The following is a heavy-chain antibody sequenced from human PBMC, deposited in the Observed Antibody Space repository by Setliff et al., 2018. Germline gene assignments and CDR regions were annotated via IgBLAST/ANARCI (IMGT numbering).Heavy chain of an antibody. Sequence: GGSLRLSCTASGFTFSSYAVSWVRQAPGKGLEWLASINPHASEKYYVDSVKGRFPISRDNAKNAVYLQMNSLRAEDTAEYYCARGVVVVVAATSNSFDPWGQGTLVTVSS. D-gene: IGHD2-15*01. V-gene: IGHV3-7*01. J-gene: IGHJ5*02. CDR3: ARGVVVVVAATSNSFDP. CDR2: INPHASEK. CDR1: GFTFSSYA.